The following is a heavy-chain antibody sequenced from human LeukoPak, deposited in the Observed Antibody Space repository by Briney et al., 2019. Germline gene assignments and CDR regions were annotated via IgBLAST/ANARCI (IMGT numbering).Heavy chain of an antibody. D-gene: IGHD3-22*01. CDR3: ASQPYYDSSGYYFY. V-gene: IGHV4-39*01. CDR2: IYYSGST. Sequence: SETLSLTCTVSGGSIGSTSYNWGWIRQPPGKGLEWIGSIYYSGSTFYNPSLKSRVTISINTSKNQFSLKLSSVTAADTAVYYCASQPYYDSSGYYFYWGQGTLVTVSS. J-gene: IGHJ4*02. CDR1: GGSIGSTSYN.